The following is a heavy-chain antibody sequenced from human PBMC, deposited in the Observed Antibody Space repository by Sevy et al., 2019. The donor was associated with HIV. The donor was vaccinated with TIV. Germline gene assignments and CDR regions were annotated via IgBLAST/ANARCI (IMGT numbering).Heavy chain of an antibody. CDR2: IRRRAFGGTI. D-gene: IGHD3-22*01. J-gene: IGHJ4*02. Sequence: GGSLRLSCTASGFTFGDYAVGWFRQAPGKGLEWVSFIRRRAFGGTIEYAASVKGRFTISKDDSRSTAYLQMNSLKTEDTAVYYCTRAEQYEYNSTSYYDYFDYWGQGTLVTVSS. CDR1: GFTFGDYA. CDR3: TRAEQYEYNSTSYYDYFDY. V-gene: IGHV3-49*03.